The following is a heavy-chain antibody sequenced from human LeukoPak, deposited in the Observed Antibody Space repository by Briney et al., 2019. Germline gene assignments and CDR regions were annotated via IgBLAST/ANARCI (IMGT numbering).Heavy chain of an antibody. CDR1: GFTFSSYW. Sequence: SGGSLRLSCAASGFTFSSYWMHWVRQAPGKGLVWVSHINDDGSKTTYAESVKGRFTISRDNAKNTLYLPMNSLRAEDTAVYYCAAPGCSSACYYYMDVWGKGTTVTVSS. J-gene: IGHJ6*03. D-gene: IGHD2-2*01. CDR2: INDDGSKT. CDR3: AAPGCSSACYYYMDV. V-gene: IGHV3-74*03.